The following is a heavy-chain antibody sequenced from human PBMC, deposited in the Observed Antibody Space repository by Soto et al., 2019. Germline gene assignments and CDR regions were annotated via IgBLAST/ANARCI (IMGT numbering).Heavy chain of an antibody. CDR2: INPSGGST. J-gene: IGHJ4*02. V-gene: IGHV1-46*01. D-gene: IGHD3-9*01. Sequence: QVQLVQSGAEVKKPGASVKVSCKASGYTFTSYYMHWVRQAPGQGLEWMGIINPSGGSTSYAQKFQGRVTMTRDTSTSTVYMELSSLRSEDTAVYYCARDRPDYDILTGSGQSPGDYWGQGTLVTVSS. CDR1: GYTFTSYY. CDR3: ARDRPDYDILTGSGQSPGDY.